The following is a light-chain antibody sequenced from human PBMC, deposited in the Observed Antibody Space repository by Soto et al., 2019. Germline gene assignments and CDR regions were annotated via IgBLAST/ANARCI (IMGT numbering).Light chain of an antibody. CDR1: QTISSH. J-gene: IGKJ1*01. Sequence: IQMTQSPSSLSASVEDRVIITCRASQTISSHLDWYQQKPGKAPKLLIFAASSLQSGVPSRFSGSRSGTEFTLTISSLQPEDFATYYCQHSYSSSPTFGQGTKVDIK. CDR3: QHSYSSSPT. V-gene: IGKV1-39*01. CDR2: AAS.